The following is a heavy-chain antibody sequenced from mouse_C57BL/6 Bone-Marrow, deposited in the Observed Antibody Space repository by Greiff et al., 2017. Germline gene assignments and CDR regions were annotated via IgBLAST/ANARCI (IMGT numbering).Heavy chain of an antibody. D-gene: IGHD2-5*01. CDR2: ILPGSGST. J-gene: IGHJ2*01. V-gene: IGHV1-9*01. CDR1: GYTFTGYW. Sequence: QVQLKESGAELMKPGASVKLSCKATGYTFTGYWIEWVKQRPGHGLEGIGEILPGSGSTNYNEKFKGKATLTADTSSNTAYMPLSSLTTEDSAIYYWARGCLGYSNYPFDYWGQGTTLTVSS. CDR3: ARGCLGYSNYPFDY.